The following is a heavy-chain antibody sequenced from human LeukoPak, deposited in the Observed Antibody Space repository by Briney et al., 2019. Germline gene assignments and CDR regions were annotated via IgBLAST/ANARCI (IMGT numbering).Heavy chain of an antibody. CDR1: GFTFSTYW. D-gene: IGHD3-10*01. CDR3: ARDYAGSPDY. Sequence: GGSLRLSCTASGFTFSTYWINWVRQSPGEGLVWVALINGDGSTTTHADSVKGRFTISRDNAKNTAYLQMNSLRDEDTAVYFCARDYAGSPDYWGQGTLATVSA. V-gene: IGHV3-74*03. CDR2: INGDGSTT. J-gene: IGHJ4*02.